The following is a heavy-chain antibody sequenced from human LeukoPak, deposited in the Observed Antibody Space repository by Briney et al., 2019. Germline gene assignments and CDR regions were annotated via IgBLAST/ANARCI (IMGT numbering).Heavy chain of an antibody. V-gene: IGHV1-2*02. J-gene: IGHJ4*02. CDR1: GYSFTGYY. CDR3: ARDGNLDY. Sequence: GASVKVSCKASGYSFTGYYMHWVRQAPGQGLEWMGWISPNSGDTNYAQKFRGRVTMTRDTSISTAYMEVSGLRSDDTAVYYCARDGNLDYWGQGTLVAVSS. CDR2: ISPNSGDT.